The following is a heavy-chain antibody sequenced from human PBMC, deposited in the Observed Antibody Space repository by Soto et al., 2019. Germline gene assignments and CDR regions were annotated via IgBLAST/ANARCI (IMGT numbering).Heavy chain of an antibody. J-gene: IGHJ6*02. CDR3: ARDGGRYYAMNV. Sequence: SETLSLTCTVSSGSINSYYWSWIRQPPGKGLEGIGDIYYSGSTNYTPSLKSRVTISIVTSKTQFTLNLTSVTAADTAVYYYARDGGRYYAMNVWGQGTTVTVSS. CDR2: IYYSGST. D-gene: IGHD3-3*01. V-gene: IGHV4-59*01. CDR1: SGSINSYY.